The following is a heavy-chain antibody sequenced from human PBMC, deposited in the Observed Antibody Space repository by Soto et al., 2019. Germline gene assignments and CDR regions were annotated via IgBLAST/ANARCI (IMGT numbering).Heavy chain of an antibody. Sequence: PGGSLRLSCAASGFTFSSYAMSWVRQAPGKGLEWVSAISGSGGSTYYADSVKGRFTISRDNSKNTLYLQMNSLRAEDTAVYYCASTGRDYYYGMDVWGQGTTVTVSS. CDR3: ASTGRDYYYGMDV. D-gene: IGHD2-15*01. CDR1: GFTFSSYA. J-gene: IGHJ6*02. CDR2: ISGSGGST. V-gene: IGHV3-23*01.